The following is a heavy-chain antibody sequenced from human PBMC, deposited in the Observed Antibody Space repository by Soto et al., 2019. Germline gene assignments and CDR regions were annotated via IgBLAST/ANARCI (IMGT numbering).Heavy chain of an antibody. V-gene: IGHV3-30*18. CDR3: AKIVHYDFGRSSGMDV. Sequence: QVQLVESGGGVVQPGRSLRLSCAASGFTFSSYGMHWVRQAPGKGLEWVAVISYDGSNKYHADSVKGRFTISRDNSKNTLELQMNSLRAEDTAVYYCAKIVHYDFGRSSGMDVWGQGTTVTVSS. CDR2: ISYDGSNK. CDR1: GFTFSSYG. J-gene: IGHJ6*02. D-gene: IGHD3-3*01.